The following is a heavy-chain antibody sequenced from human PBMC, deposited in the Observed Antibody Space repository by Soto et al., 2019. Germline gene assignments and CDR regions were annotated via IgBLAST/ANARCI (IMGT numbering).Heavy chain of an antibody. Sequence: QITLKESGPTLVKPTQTLTLTCTFSGFSLSTSGVGVGWIRQPPGKALEWLALIYWDDDKRYSTSLKSRLTITKDTSKNQVVLTMTNMDPVDTATYYCAHRRGYMWYFDYWGQGTLVTVSS. CDR2: IYWDDDK. J-gene: IGHJ4*02. CDR1: GFSLSTSGVG. D-gene: IGHD5-12*01. CDR3: AHRRGYMWYFDY. V-gene: IGHV2-5*02.